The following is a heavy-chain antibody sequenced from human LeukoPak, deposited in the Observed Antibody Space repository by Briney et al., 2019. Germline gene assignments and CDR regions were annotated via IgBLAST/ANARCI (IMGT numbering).Heavy chain of an antibody. J-gene: IGHJ4*02. V-gene: IGHV1-2*04. CDR3: ARDSSGWNTFDY. CDR1: GYTFSDYF. CDR2: INPNSGGT. D-gene: IGHD6-19*01. Sequence: ASVKVSCKASGYTFSDYFMHWVRQAPGQGLEWMGWINPNSGGTNYAQKFRGWVTVTRDTSISTAYMELSRLRSDDTAVYYCARDSSGWNTFDYWGQGTLVTVSS.